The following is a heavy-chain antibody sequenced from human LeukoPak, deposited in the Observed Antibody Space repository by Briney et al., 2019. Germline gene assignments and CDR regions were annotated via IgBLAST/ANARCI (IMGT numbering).Heavy chain of an antibody. CDR3: ARRVDSYWFFDY. CDR2: IYPGDSDT. V-gene: IGHV5-51*01. J-gene: IGHJ4*02. Sequence: AESLKISCKGSGYSFTNYWIGWVRQMPGKGLEWMGIIYPGDSDTRYIPSFQGQVTISADKSINTAYLQWTSLKASDTAMYYCARRVDSYWFFDYWGQGTLVTVSS. D-gene: IGHD1-26*01. CDR1: GYSFTNYW.